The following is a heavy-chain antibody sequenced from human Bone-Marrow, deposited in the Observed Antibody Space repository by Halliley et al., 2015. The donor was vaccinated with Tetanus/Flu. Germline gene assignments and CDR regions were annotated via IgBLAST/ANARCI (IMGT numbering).Heavy chain of an antibody. CDR3: ARDGIQAAGTLPGVDP. Sequence: YIFSSGSSHYNPSLQSRAIISVDTSKNHFSLRLNSVTAADTAVYYCARDGIQAAGTLPGVDPWGQGTLVTVSS. D-gene: IGHD6-13*01. CDR2: IFSSGSS. J-gene: IGHJ5*02. V-gene: IGHV4-31*02.